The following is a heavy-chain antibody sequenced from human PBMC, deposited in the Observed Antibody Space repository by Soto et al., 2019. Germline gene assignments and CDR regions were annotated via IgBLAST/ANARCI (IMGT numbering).Heavy chain of an antibody. CDR1: GFTFSSYA. CDR3: AKSPGYCSSTSCQWGAFDI. V-gene: IGHV3-23*01. J-gene: IGHJ3*02. Sequence: GGSLRLSCAASGFTFSSYAMSWVRQAPGKGLEWVSAISGSGGSTYYADSVKGRFTISRDNSKNTLYLQMNSLRAEDTAVYYSAKSPGYCSSTSCQWGAFDIWGQGTMVTVSS. D-gene: IGHD2-2*03. CDR2: ISGSGGST.